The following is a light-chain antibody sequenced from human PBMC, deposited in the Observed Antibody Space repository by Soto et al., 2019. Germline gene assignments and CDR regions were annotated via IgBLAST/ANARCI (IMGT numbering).Light chain of an antibody. Sequence: DIQMPQSPSTLSASVGDRVTITCRASQSISSWLAWYQQKPGKATKLLIYKASSLESGVPSRFSGSGSGTEFTLTLSSLQPDDFATYYCQQDNSYWTFGKGTKVEIK. CDR2: KAS. CDR3: QQDNSYWT. V-gene: IGKV1-5*03. J-gene: IGKJ1*01. CDR1: QSISSW.